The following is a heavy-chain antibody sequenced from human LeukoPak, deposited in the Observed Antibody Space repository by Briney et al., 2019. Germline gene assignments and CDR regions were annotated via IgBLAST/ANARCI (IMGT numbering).Heavy chain of an antibody. V-gene: IGHV1-18*01. D-gene: IGHD2-15*01. CDR2: ISAYNANT. CDR1: GYTFTSYG. Sequence: ALVKVSCKASGYTFTSYGISWVRQAPGQGLEWMGWISAYNANTNYAQKLQGRVTMTTDTSTSTAYMELRSLRSDDTAVYYCARDSRGYCSGGSCYSSSYFDFWGQGTLVTVSS. CDR3: ARDSRGYCSGGSCYSSSYFDF. J-gene: IGHJ4*02.